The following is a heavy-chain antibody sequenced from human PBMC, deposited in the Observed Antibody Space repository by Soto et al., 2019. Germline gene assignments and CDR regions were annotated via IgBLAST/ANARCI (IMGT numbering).Heavy chain of an antibody. Sequence: QVQLVQSGSEVKKPGASVKVSCKASGYTFTNYDLHWVRQASGQGLEWMGWVNPKTGNTAYAQKFQGRVTMSRDTSVTAAYTELSSLTSEHTAVYFYARSDYGDLDYWGQGTRVTVSS. V-gene: IGHV1-8*01. CDR1: GYTFTNYD. J-gene: IGHJ4*02. CDR3: ARSDYGDLDY. D-gene: IGHD4-17*01. CDR2: VNPKTGNT.